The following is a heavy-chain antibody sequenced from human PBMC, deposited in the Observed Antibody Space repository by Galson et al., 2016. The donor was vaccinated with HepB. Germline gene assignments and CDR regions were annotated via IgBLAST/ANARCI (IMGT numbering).Heavy chain of an antibody. CDR2: IYNSANT. V-gene: IGHV4-39*01. D-gene: IGHD1-20*01. CDR3: ARRPSNFAITGAED. J-gene: IGHJ4*02. CDR1: GGSISSNSYF. Sequence: SETLSLTCSDSGGSISSNSYFWGWIRQPPGKGLEWIGSIYNSANTYYNPSLKSRVTISVDSSKNQLSVELRSVTAADTAVYYCARRPSNFAITGAEDWGQGTLTIVSS.